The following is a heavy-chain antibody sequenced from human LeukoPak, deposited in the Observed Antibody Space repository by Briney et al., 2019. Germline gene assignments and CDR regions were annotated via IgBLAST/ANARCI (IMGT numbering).Heavy chain of an antibody. Sequence: SETLSLTCTVSGASINSAGYYWSWIRQLPGKGLEWIGYISYTGSTYYNPSLKSRVIISRDTSKNQFSLKLSSVTAADTAIYYCARGDFWGQGTLVTVSS. V-gene: IGHV4-31*03. CDR2: ISYTGST. J-gene: IGHJ4*02. CDR3: ARGDF. CDR1: GASINSAGYY.